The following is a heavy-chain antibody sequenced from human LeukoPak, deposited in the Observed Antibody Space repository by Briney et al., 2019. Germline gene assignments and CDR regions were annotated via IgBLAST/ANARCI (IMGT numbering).Heavy chain of an antibody. D-gene: IGHD3-10*01. CDR1: GYTFTGYY. Sequence: ASVKVSCKASGYTFTGYYMHWVRQAPGQGLEWMGWISAYNGNTNYAQKLQGRVTMTTDTSTSTAYMELRSLRSDDTAVYYCARVQSLTMVRGVISYFDYWGQGTLVTVSS. CDR2: ISAYNGNT. V-gene: IGHV1-18*04. CDR3: ARVQSLTMVRGVISYFDY. J-gene: IGHJ4*02.